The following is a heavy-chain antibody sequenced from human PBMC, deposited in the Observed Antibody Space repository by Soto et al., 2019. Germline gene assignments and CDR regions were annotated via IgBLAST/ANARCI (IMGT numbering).Heavy chain of an antibody. CDR3: ARRYYDRSGYYYSYYGMDV. Sequence: QVQLVQSGAEVKKPGSSVKVSCKASGGTFSSYAISWVRQAPGQGLEWMGGIIPIFGTANYAQKFQGRVTITADESTSTAYMELSSLRSEDTAVYYCARRYYDRSGYYYSYYGMDVWGQGTTVTVSS. CDR1: GGTFSSYA. J-gene: IGHJ6*02. D-gene: IGHD3-22*01. V-gene: IGHV1-69*12. CDR2: IIPIFGTA.